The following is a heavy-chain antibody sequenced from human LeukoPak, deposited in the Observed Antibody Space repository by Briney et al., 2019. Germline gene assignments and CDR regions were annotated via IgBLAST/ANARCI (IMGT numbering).Heavy chain of an antibody. D-gene: IGHD3-10*01. V-gene: IGHV4-31*03. J-gene: IGHJ3*02. CDR3: ARVISSGARDGFDI. Sequence: PSETLSLTCTVSGGSISSGGYYWSWIRQHPGKGLEWIGYIYYSGSTYYNPSLKSRVTISVDTSKNQFSLKLSSVTAADTAVYYCARVISSGARDGFDIWGQGTMVTVSS. CDR2: IYYSGST. CDR1: GGSISSGGYY.